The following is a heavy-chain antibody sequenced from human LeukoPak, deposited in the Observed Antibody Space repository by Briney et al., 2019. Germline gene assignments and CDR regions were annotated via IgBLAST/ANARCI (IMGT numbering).Heavy chain of an antibody. CDR2: IYHGGTT. D-gene: IGHD1-1*01. Sequence: PSETLSLTCAVSGGSISSSNWWSWVRQPPGKGLEWIGEIYHGGTTNYNPSLKSRLTISIDKSKNQFSLKLTSVTAADTAVYYCAKERLQLWSRGFDSWGQGTLVTVSS. CDR3: AKERLQLWSRGFDS. J-gene: IGHJ4*02. CDR1: GGSISSSNW. V-gene: IGHV4-4*02.